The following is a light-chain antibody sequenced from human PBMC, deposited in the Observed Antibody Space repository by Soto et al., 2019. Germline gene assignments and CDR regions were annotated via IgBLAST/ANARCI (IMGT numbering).Light chain of an antibody. Sequence: VLTQSPVTLSLSPGDRATLSCRASQSVSTYLAWYRQVPGQPPRLLIYDTTNRAAGIPPSFSGSRSGTDFTRTIRSVEPEDFALYYCHQRNTFGQGTRLEIK. J-gene: IGKJ5*01. CDR2: DTT. CDR1: QSVSTY. V-gene: IGKV3-11*01. CDR3: HQRNT.